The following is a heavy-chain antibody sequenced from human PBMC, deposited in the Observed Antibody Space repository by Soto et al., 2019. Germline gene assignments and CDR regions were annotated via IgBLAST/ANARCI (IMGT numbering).Heavy chain of an antibody. CDR2: INHSGST. J-gene: IGHJ6*02. D-gene: IGHD3-3*01. CDR1: GGSFSGYY. V-gene: IGHV4-34*01. Sequence: SETLSLTCAAYGGSFSGYYWSWIRQPPGKGLEWIGEINHSGSTNYNPSLKSRVTISVDTSKNQFSLKLSSVTAADTAVYYCARGRIGDFWSGYSYYYYYGMDVWGQGTTVTVSS. CDR3: ARGRIGDFWSGYSYYYYYGMDV.